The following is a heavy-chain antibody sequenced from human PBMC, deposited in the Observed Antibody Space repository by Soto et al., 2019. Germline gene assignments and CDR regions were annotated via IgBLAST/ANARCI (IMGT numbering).Heavy chain of an antibody. CDR2: IDPSDSQT. V-gene: IGHV5-10-1*01. J-gene: IGHJ4*02. CDR1: GYSFAGYW. Sequence: GESLKISCKGSGYSFAGYWITWVRQKPGKGLEWMGRIDPSDSQTYYSPSFRGHVTISATKSITTVFLQWSSLRASDTAMYYCARQIYDSDTGPNFQYYFDSWGQGTPVTVAA. CDR3: ARQIYDSDTGPNFQYYFDS. D-gene: IGHD3-22*01.